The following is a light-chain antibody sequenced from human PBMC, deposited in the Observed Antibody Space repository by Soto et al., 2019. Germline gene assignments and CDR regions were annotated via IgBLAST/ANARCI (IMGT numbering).Light chain of an antibody. J-gene: IGLJ1*01. CDR2: EGS. Sequence: QSVLTQPASVSGSPGQSITISCTGTSSDVGSYNLVSWYQHHPGKAPKLMIYEGSKRPSGVSNRFSGSKSGNTASLTISGLQAEDEADYYCSSYTSSSTLYVFGTGTKVTVL. V-gene: IGLV2-14*02. CDR1: SSDVGSYNL. CDR3: SSYTSSSTLYV.